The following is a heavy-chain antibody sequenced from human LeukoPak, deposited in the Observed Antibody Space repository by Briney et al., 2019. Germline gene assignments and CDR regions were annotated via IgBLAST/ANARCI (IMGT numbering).Heavy chain of an antibody. V-gene: IGHV4-4*07. J-gene: IGHJ2*01. Sequence: SETLSLTCTVSGGSISTYYWSWIRQPAGKALEWIGRIDASGNTNYNPSLKSRVTLSVDTSKNQFSPKLNSVTAADTAVYYCARENVARYWYFDLWGRGTLVTVSS. CDR3: ARENVARYWYFDL. CDR2: IDASGNT. CDR1: GGSISTYY.